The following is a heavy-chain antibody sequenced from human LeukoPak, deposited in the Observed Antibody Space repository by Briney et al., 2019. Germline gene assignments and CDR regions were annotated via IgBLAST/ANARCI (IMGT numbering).Heavy chain of an antibody. D-gene: IGHD5-24*01. CDR3: ASNRRDGYNYYFNY. V-gene: IGHV1-69*05. CDR1: GGTFSSYA. CDR2: IIPIFGTA. J-gene: IGHJ4*02. Sequence: SSVKVSCKASGGTFSSYAISWVRQAPGQGLEGMGGIIPIFGTANYAQKFQGRVTITTDESTSTAYMELSRLRSEDTALYYCASNRRDGYNYYFNYWGQGTLVTVSS.